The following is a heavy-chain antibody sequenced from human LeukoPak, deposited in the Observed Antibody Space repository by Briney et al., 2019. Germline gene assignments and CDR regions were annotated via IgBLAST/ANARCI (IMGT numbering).Heavy chain of an antibody. CDR2: IAYDGSRA. CDR1: GFTFGGYG. CDR3: TRYNNDHFDY. Sequence: GGSLRLSCAGSGFTFGGYGMHWFRQTPGKGLEWVAVIAYDGSRAFYADSAKGRFTISRDNSKNTMSVQMDDLRAEDAAVYYCTRYNNDHFDYWGQGTLVTVSS. J-gene: IGHJ4*02. D-gene: IGHD1-14*01. V-gene: IGHV3-33*01.